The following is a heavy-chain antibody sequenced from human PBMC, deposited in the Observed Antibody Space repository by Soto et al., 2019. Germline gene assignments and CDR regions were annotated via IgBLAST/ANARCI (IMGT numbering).Heavy chain of an antibody. V-gene: IGHV1-69*13. CDR2: IIPIFGTA. D-gene: IGHD2-2*01. Sequence: SVKVSCKASGGTFSSYAISWVRQAPGQGLEWMGGIIPIFGTANYAQKFQGRVTITADESTSTAYMELSSLRSGDTAVYYCASSSAWGVPAANWGQGTLVTVSS. CDR3: ASSSAWGVPAAN. CDR1: GGTFSSYA. J-gene: IGHJ4*02.